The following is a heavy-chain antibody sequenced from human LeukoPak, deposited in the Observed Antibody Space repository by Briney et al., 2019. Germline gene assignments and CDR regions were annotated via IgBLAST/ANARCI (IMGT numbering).Heavy chain of an antibody. J-gene: IGHJ5*02. CDR2: ISSSGGGI. D-gene: IGHD1-26*01. Sequence: GGSLRLSCAASGLTFSSYSFHWVRQAPGKGLEWVSYISSSGGGIYYAGSVKGRFTISRDNAKNSLYLQMNSLRAEDTAVYYCARAVGANAWGQGTLVTVSS. V-gene: IGHV3-48*03. CDR1: GLTFSSYS. CDR3: ARAVGANA.